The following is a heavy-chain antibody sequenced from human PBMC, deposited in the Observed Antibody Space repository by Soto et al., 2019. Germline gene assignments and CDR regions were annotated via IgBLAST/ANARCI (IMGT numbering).Heavy chain of an antibody. Sequence: GGSLRLSCAASGFTFSSFWMDWVRQAPGKGLEWVANINPDGSEKHYVDSAKGRFTISRDNVRNSLYLQMSSLTAEDSALYYCSRSLNSWGQGTRVTVSS. CDR3: SRSLNS. V-gene: IGHV3-7*01. J-gene: IGHJ4*02. CDR1: GFTFSSFW. CDR2: INPDGSEK.